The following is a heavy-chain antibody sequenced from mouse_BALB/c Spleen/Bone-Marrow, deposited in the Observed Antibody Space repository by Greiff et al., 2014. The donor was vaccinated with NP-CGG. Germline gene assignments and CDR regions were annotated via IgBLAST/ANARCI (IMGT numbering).Heavy chain of an antibody. V-gene: IGHV2-9*02. CDR2: IWADGST. Sequence: VNLVESGPGLVAPSQSLSITCTVSGFSLTNYGVHWVRQPPGKGLEWLGVIWADGSTNYNSALMSRLSISKDNSKSQVFFKMNSLQTDDTAMYYCARIITATGAMDYWGQGTSVTVSS. CDR1: GFSLTNYG. D-gene: IGHD1-2*01. J-gene: IGHJ4*01. CDR3: ARIITATGAMDY.